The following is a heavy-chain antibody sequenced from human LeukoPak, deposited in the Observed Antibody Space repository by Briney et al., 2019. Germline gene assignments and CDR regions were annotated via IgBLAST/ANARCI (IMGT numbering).Heavy chain of an antibody. CDR2: ISSSGSTI. D-gene: IGHD3-10*01. CDR3: AREDTMVRGGHYYYYYYMDV. Sequence: PGGSLRLXCAASGFTFSSYEMNWVRQAPGKELEWVSYISSSGSTIYYADSVKGRFTISRDNAKNSLYLQMNSLRAEDTAVYYCAREDTMVRGGHYYYYYYMDVWGKGTTVTVSS. V-gene: IGHV3-48*03. J-gene: IGHJ6*03. CDR1: GFTFSSYE.